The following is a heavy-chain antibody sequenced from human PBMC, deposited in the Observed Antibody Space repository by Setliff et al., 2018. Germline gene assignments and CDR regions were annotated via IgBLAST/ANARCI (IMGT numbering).Heavy chain of an antibody. J-gene: IGHJ4*02. CDR1: GYTFTSYD. Sequence: ASVKVSCKASGYTFTSYDINWVRQATGQGLEWMGWMNPNSGNTGYAQKFQGRVTMTRDTSTSTVYMELSSLRSEDTAVYYCARVGQQLVSGDYWGQGTLVTVSS. V-gene: IGHV1-8*01. CDR3: ARVGQQLVSGDY. CDR2: MNPNSGNT. D-gene: IGHD6-13*01.